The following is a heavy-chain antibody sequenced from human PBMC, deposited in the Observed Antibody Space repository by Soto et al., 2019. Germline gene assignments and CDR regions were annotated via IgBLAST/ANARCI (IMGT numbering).Heavy chain of an antibody. CDR1: GYTFTTYG. D-gene: IGHD2-15*01. Sequence: QVQLVQSGAEVKKPGASVKVSCKTSGYTFTTYGVSWVRQAPGLVFEWMGWISSYNGNTNSAPKFQGRVSMTQDPYTSLTYIELRSLRSDDTAVYYWASNKNASCSGDNCENSFAYGGQGTLVTVYS. V-gene: IGHV1-18*01. CDR2: ISSYNGNT. CDR3: ASNKNASCSGDNCENSFAY. J-gene: IGHJ4*02.